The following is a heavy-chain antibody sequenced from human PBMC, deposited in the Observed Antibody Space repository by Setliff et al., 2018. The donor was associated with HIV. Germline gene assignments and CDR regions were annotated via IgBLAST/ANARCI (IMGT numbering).Heavy chain of an antibody. CDR1: GASFSNHY. J-gene: IGHJ3*02. D-gene: IGHD4-17*01. Sequence: SETLSLTCAVYGASFSNHYWGWIRQSPGKGLEWIGSSYYSGNTYYSPSLKSRVTISTDTSKNQTSLKLTSVTAADTAIYYCARRFVTTVVTLAFDIWGQGTLVTVSS. CDR3: ARRFVTTVVTLAFDI. V-gene: IGHV4-39*01. CDR2: SYYSGNT.